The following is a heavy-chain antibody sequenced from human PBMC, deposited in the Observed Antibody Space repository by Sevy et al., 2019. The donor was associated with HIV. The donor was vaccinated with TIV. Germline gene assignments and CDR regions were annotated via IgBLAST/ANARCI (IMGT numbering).Heavy chain of an antibody. CDR1: XXSFSIYS. Sequence: GGSLRLSCAXSXXSFSIYSMNWVRQAPGRGLEWISYMSNTASTIHYADSVKGRFTISRDNAKNSLYLQMNSLRAEDTAVYYCASQRGGYERLYYFDYWGQGTLVTVSS. CDR3: ASQRGGYERLYYFDY. CDR2: MSNTASTI. J-gene: IGHJ4*02. V-gene: IGHV3-48*01. D-gene: IGHD5-12*01.